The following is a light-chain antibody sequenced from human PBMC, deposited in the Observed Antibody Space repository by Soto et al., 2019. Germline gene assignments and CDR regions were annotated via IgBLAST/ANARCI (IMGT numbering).Light chain of an antibody. CDR2: DAS. CDR3: QQYNNWPLT. Sequence: EIVMKQSPATLSVSAGERATLSCRARQSVRSNLAWYQQKPGQAPRLLIYDASTRATGIPARFSGSGSGTEFILTISSLQSEDFGVYYCQQYNNWPLTFGPGTRLEIK. V-gene: IGKV3D-15*01. J-gene: IGKJ5*01. CDR1: QSVRSN.